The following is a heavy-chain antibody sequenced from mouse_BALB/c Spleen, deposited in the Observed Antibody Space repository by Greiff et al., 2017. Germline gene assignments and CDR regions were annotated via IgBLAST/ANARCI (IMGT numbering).Heavy chain of an antibody. D-gene: IGHD2-1*01. CDR2: INPYNDNT. CDR3: ARGYGNSRGLFAY. V-gene: IGHV1-14*01. Sequence: EVQLQQSGPELVKPGASVKMSCKASGYTFTSYVMHWVKQKPGQGLEWIGYINPYNDNTNYNEKFKDKATLTSDKSSSTAYMELSSLTSEDSAVYYCARGYGNSRGLFAYWGQGTLVTVSA. J-gene: IGHJ3*01. CDR1: GYTFTSYV.